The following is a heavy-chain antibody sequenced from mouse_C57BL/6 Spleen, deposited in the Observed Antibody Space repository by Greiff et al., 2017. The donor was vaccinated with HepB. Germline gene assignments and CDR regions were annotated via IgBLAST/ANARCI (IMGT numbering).Heavy chain of an antibody. Sequence: EVKVVESGAELVRPGASVKLSCTASGFNIKDDYMHWVKQRPEQGLEWIGWIDPENGDTEYASKFQGKATITADTSSNTAYLQLSSLTSEDTAVYYCTTSYDGYYGYFDYWGQGTTLTVSS. CDR2: IDPENGDT. D-gene: IGHD2-3*01. CDR3: TTSYDGYYGYFDY. J-gene: IGHJ2*01. V-gene: IGHV14-4*01. CDR1: GFNIKDDY.